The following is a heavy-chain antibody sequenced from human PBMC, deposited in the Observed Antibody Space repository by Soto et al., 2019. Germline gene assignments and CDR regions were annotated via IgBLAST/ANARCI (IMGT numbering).Heavy chain of an antibody. CDR1: GYSFTSYW. CDR2: IYPDDSDT. D-gene: IGHD4-4*01. Sequence: PGWSLKISSKGSGYSFTSYWLGWVRQMPGKGLEWMGIIYPDDSDTRYSPSFQGQVTISADKSISTAYLQWSSLKASDTAMYYCARRNTVTRYYYYYGMDVWGQGTTVTVSS. J-gene: IGHJ6*02. V-gene: IGHV5-51*01. CDR3: ARRNTVTRYYYYYGMDV.